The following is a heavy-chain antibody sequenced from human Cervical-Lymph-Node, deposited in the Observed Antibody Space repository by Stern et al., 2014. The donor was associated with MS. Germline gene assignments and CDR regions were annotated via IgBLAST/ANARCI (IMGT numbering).Heavy chain of an antibody. CDR2: INHSGST. Sequence: QVQLQQWGAGLLKPSETLSLTCAVYGGSFSGYYWSWIRQPPGKGLEWIGEINHSGSTNYNPSLKSRVTLSVATSQNQFSLKPSSVTAADTAVYYCASQSIAAVTYNWFDPWGQGTLVTVSS. J-gene: IGHJ5*02. D-gene: IGHD6-13*01. V-gene: IGHV4-34*01. CDR3: ASQSIAAVTYNWFDP. CDR1: GGSFSGYY.